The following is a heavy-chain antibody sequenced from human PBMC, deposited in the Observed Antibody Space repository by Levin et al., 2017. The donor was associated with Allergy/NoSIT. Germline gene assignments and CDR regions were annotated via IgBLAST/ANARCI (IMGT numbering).Heavy chain of an antibody. CDR1: GFTFDDYA. J-gene: IGHJ3*02. Sequence: SLKISCAASGFTFDDYAMHWVRQAPGKGLEWVSGISWNSGSIGYADSVKGRFTISRDNAKNSLYLQMNSLRAEDTALYYCAKDMGGGKIPGDAFDIWGQGTMVTVSS. V-gene: IGHV3-9*01. CDR3: AKDMGGGKIPGDAFDI. CDR2: ISWNSGSI. D-gene: IGHD2-2*01.